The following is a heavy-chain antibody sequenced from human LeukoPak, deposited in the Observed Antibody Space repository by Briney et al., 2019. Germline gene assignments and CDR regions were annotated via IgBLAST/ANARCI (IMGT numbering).Heavy chain of an antibody. CDR3: ARDQNVVVPAAIPGIRYYMDV. Sequence: GASVTVSCKASGYTFTGYYMHWVRQAPGQGLEWMGWINPNSGGTNYAQKFQGRVTMTRDTSISTAYMELSRLRSDDTAVYYCARDQNVVVPAAIPGIRYYMDVWGKGTTVTVSS. D-gene: IGHD2-2*01. J-gene: IGHJ6*03. CDR1: GYTFTGYY. CDR2: INPNSGGT. V-gene: IGHV1-2*02.